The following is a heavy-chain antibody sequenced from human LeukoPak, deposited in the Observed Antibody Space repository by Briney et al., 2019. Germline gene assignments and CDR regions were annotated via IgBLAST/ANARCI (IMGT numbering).Heavy chain of an antibody. CDR2: TSPNSGNT. D-gene: IGHD3-9*01. J-gene: IGHJ6*02. Sequence: ASVKVSCKASVYTFTSYDINWVRQATGQGLEWMGWTSPNSGNTGYAQKFQGRVTMTRNTSISTAYMELSSLRSEDTAVYYCARGQLRCFDWLLADYYYYGMDVWGQGTTVTVSS. CDR3: ARGQLRCFDWLLADYYYYGMDV. CDR1: VYTFTSYD. V-gene: IGHV1-8*01.